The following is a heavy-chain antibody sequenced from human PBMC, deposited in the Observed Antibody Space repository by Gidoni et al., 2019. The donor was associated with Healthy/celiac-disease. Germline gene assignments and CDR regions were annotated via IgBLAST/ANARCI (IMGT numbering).Heavy chain of an antibody. CDR3: ARALAYDSSGYTS. CDR1: GGSISSYY. J-gene: IGHJ3*01. V-gene: IGHV4-59*01. CDR2: IYYSGST. Sequence: QVQLQESGPGLVKPSETLSLTCTVSGGSISSYYWSWIRQPPGKGLEWIGYIYYSGSTNYNPSLKSRVTISVDTSKNQFSLKLSSVTAADTAVYYCARALAYDSSGYTSWGQGTMVTVSS. D-gene: IGHD3-22*01.